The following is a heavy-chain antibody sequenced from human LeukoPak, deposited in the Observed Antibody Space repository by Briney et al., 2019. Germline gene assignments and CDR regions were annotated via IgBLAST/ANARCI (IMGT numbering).Heavy chain of an antibody. V-gene: IGHV1-69*05. CDR2: IIPIFGTA. D-gene: IGHD2-2*01. Sequence: GASVKVSCKASGGTFSSYAISWVRQAPGQGLEWMGGIIPIFGTANYAQKFQGRVTMTRDTSISTAYMELSRLRSDDTAVYYCARDLPYCSSTSCPKGDYMDVWGKGTTVTVSS. CDR3: ARDLPYCSSTSCPKGDYMDV. CDR1: GGTFSSYA. J-gene: IGHJ6*03.